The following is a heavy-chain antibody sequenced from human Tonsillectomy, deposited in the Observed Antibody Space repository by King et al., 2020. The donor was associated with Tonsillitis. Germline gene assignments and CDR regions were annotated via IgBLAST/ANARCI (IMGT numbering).Heavy chain of an antibody. D-gene: IGHD3-16*01. CDR1: GDTFSNYA. J-gene: IGHJ6*02. V-gene: IGHV1-69*01. CDR2: IIPMFDTT. Sequence: VQLVESGAEVKKPGSSVKVSCKASGDTFSNYAISWVRQAPGQGLEWMGVIIPMFDTTNYAQKLQGRVTITADESRRTAYLELSSLRSEDTGVDYCARVGEGGPSSYYGMDVWGQGTTVTVSS. CDR3: ARVGEGGPSSYYGMDV.